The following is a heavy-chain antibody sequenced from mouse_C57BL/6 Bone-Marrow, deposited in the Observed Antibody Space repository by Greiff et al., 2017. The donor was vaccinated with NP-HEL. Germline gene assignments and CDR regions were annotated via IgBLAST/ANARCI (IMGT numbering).Heavy chain of an antibody. CDR3: ALIYYYGFYAMDY. D-gene: IGHD1-1*01. J-gene: IGHJ4*01. CDR1: GFNIKNTY. CDR2: IDPANGNT. Sequence: VQLKESVAELVRPGASVKLSCTASGFNIKNTYMHWVKQRPEQGLEWIGRIDPANGNTKYAPKFQGKATITADTSSNTASLQLSSLTSEDTAIYTGALIYYYGFYAMDYWGQETSVTVSP. V-gene: IGHV14-3*01.